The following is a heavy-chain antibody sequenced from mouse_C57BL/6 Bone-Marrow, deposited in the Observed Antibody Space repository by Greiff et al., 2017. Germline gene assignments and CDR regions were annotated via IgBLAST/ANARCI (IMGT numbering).Heavy chain of an antibody. J-gene: IGHJ4*01. CDR2: IYPRSGNT. D-gene: IGHD1-1*01. CDR3: ARRVLTVVAPMDY. CDR1: GYTFTSYG. Sequence: VKLQQSGAELARPGASVKLSCKASGYTFTSYGISWVKQRTGQGLEWIGEIYPRSGNTYYNEKFKGKATLTADKSSSTAYMELRSLTSEDSAVYFCARRVLTVVAPMDYWGQGTSVTVSS. V-gene: IGHV1-81*01.